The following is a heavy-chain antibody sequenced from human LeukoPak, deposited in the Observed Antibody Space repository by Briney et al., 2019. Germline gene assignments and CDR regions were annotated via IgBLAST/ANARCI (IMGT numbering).Heavy chain of an antibody. V-gene: IGHV4-34*01. J-gene: IGHJ3*02. D-gene: IGHD3-10*01. Sequence: LRLSCTASGFTFGDYAMSWIRQPPGKGLEWIGDVERRGYTNYNPSLRGRLTMSVDASKNQISLRLTSVTAADTAVYYCAKGLRQIWFGELNDAFDIWGQGTMVHVSS. CDR2: VERRGYT. CDR1: GFTFGDYA. CDR3: AKGLRQIWFGELNDAFDI.